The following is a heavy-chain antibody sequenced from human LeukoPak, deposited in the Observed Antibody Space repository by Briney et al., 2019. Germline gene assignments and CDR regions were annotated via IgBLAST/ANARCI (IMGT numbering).Heavy chain of an antibody. CDR3: ATLGFGGYIGGFDY. CDR2: INPNSGGT. CDR1: GYTFTGYY. Sequence: ASVKVSCKASGYTFTGYYMHWVRQAPGQGLEWMGWINPNSGGTNYAQKFQGRVTMTRDTSISTAYMELSRLRSDDTAVYYCATLGFGGYIGGFDYWGQGTLVTVSS. J-gene: IGHJ4*02. D-gene: IGHD3-10*01. V-gene: IGHV1-2*02.